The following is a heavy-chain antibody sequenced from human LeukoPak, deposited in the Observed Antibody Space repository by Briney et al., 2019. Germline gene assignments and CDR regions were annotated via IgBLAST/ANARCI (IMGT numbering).Heavy chain of an antibody. CDR2: INHSGST. V-gene: IGHV4-34*01. J-gene: IGHJ4*02. CDR3: ARGSDGDYKRAFDY. D-gene: IGHD4-17*01. Sequence: SETLSLTCTVSGGSIASSGYYLSWIRQPPGKGLEWIGEINHSGSTNYNPSLKSRVTISVDTSKNQFSLKLSSVTAADTAVYYCARGSDGDYKRAFDYWGQGTLVTVSS. CDR1: GGSIASSGYY.